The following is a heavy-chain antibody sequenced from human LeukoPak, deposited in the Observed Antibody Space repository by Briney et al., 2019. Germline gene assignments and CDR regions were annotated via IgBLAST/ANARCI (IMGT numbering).Heavy chain of an antibody. V-gene: IGHV1-18*01. J-gene: IGHJ3*02. CDR2: IGAYNGNA. Sequence: ASVKVSCTASGYTFTSYGISWVRQAPGQGLEWMGWIGAYNGNANYAQKLQGRVTMTTDTSTSTAYMELRSLRSDDTAVYYCARERLGYCSSTSCYFDAFDIWGQGTMVTVSS. D-gene: IGHD2-2*01. CDR1: GYTFTSYG. CDR3: ARERLGYCSSTSCYFDAFDI.